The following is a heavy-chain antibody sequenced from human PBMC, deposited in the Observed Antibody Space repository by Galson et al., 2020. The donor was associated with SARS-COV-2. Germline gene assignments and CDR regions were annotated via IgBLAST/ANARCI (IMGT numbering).Heavy chain of an antibody. J-gene: IGHJ4*02. CDR3: ASKYYDYVWGSYRLD. D-gene: IGHD3-16*02. Sequence: SETLSLTCTVSGGSISSGGYYWNCIRQHPGKGRAWIGYIYNSGSTYYNPCLKSRLTTSVDTSKNQFFLKLSSVTAADTAVYYCASKYYDYVWGSYRLDWGQGTLVTVSS. V-gene: IGHV4-31*03. CDR2: IYNSGST. CDR1: GGSISSGGYY.